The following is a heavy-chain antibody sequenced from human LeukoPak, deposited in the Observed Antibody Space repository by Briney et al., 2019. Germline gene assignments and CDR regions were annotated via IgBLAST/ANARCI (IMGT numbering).Heavy chain of an antibody. Sequence: GGALRLSCAASGFTFSDYYMSWIRQAPGKGLEWVSYISSSGSTIYYADSVKGRFTTSRDTAKKSLYLQLNSLRAEDTAVYYCARDEAKRTYYYYMDVWGKGTTVTVSS. CDR3: ARDEAKRTYYYYMDV. J-gene: IGHJ6*03. CDR1: GFTFSDYY. V-gene: IGHV3-11*04. CDR2: ISSSGSTI.